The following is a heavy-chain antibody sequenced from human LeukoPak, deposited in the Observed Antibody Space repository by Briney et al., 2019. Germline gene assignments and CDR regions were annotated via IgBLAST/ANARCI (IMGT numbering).Heavy chain of an antibody. CDR1: GYTFTGYY. CDR3: ARDHPKRSRSGWDYYYYGMDV. CDR2: INPNSGGT. D-gene: IGHD6-19*01. Sequence: ASVKVSCKASGYTFTGYYMHWVRQAPGQGLEWMGWINPNSGGTNYAQKFQGRVTMTRDTSTSTVYMELSSLRSEDTAVYYCARDHPKRSRSGWDYYYYGMDVWGQGTTVTVSS. J-gene: IGHJ6*02. V-gene: IGHV1-2*02.